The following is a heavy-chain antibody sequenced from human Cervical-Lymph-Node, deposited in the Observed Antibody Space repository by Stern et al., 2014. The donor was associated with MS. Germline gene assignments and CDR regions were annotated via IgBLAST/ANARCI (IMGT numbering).Heavy chain of an antibody. J-gene: IGHJ6*02. CDR2: ISPKNGDT. V-gene: IGHV1-2*02. CDR3: AENMDV. Sequence: VQLVESGAEVKKPGASVQVSCKPSGFTFSNYYVHWLRQAPGQRPEWMGRISPKNGDTNYAPKFQGRVAMTRDTSVGLVALEVTRLRLADTAIYYCAENMDVWGQGTTVTVSS. CDR1: GFTFSNYY.